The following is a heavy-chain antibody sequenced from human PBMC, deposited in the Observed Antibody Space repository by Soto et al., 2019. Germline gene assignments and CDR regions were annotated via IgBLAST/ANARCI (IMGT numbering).Heavy chain of an antibody. CDR1: GYTFTSHD. Sequence: ASVKVSCKASGYTFTSHDINWVRQATGQGLEWMGWMNPNSGNTGYAQKFQGRVTMTRNTSISTAYMELSSLRSEDTAVYYCARVGGYCSGGSCYDYMDVWGKGTTVTSP. CDR2: MNPNSGNT. D-gene: IGHD2-15*01. CDR3: ARVGGYCSGGSCYDYMDV. V-gene: IGHV1-8*01. J-gene: IGHJ6*03.